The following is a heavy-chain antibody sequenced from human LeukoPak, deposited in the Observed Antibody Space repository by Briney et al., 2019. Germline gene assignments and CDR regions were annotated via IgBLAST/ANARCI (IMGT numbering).Heavy chain of an antibody. V-gene: IGHV3-30*02. CDR2: IRYDGSNK. CDR1: GFTLSSYG. J-gene: IGHJ4*02. Sequence: GGSLRLSCAASGFTLSSYGMHWVRQAPGKGLEWVAFIRYDGSNKYYADSVKGRFTISRDNSKNTLYLQMNSLRAEDTAVYYCAKNQKYVVTYGDYVGEYVYWGQGTLVTVSS. CDR3: AKNQKYVVTYGDYVGEYVY. D-gene: IGHD4-17*01.